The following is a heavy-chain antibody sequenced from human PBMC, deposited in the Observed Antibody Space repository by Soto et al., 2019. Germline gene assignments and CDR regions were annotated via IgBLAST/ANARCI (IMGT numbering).Heavy chain of an antibody. J-gene: IGHJ4*02. Sequence: QVQLVESGGGVVQPGRSLRLSCAASGFTFSSYVMHWVRQTPGKGLEWVAIISFDGINKYYADSVKGRFTISRDNSKNTLYLQMNSLRAEDTAVYYCAKDWGRYCSGGSCYLFDHWGQGTLVTVSS. CDR2: ISFDGINK. CDR1: GFTFSSYV. D-gene: IGHD2-15*01. V-gene: IGHV3-30*18. CDR3: AKDWGRYCSGGSCYLFDH.